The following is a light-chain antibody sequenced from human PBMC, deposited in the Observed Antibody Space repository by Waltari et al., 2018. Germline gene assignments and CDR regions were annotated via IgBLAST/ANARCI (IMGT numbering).Light chain of an antibody. CDR2: KDN. Sequence: SYELTQPLSVSVALGQTATIACEGNNIGYKHVHWYQQKPGQAPILVIYKDNSRPSGIPGRFSGSNSGNTATLTISRAQAGDEADYFCHVWDTTTSLFGGGTELTVL. J-gene: IGLJ2*01. V-gene: IGLV3-9*01. CDR3: HVWDTTTSL. CDR1: NIGYKH.